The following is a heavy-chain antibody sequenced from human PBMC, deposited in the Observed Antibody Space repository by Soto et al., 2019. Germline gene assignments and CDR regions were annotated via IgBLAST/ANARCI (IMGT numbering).Heavy chain of an antibody. CDR2: ISGSGGGT. CDR1: GFTFSSYA. D-gene: IGHD6-19*01. J-gene: IGHJ6*03. Sequence: GESLKISCAASGFTFSSYAMSWVRQAPGKGLEWVSAISGSGGGTYYADSVKGRFTISRDNSKNTLYLQMNSLRAEDTALYYCAKGTGYSSGSRWDSYYYYYMDVWGKGTTVTVSS. CDR3: AKGTGYSSGSRWDSYYYYYMDV. V-gene: IGHV3-23*01.